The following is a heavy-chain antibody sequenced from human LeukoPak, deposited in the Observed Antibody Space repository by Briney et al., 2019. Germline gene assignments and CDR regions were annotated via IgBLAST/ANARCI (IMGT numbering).Heavy chain of an antibody. CDR3: AKDIRLPSAY. D-gene: IGHD5-12*01. CDR2: ISTSGGNM. V-gene: IGHV3-23*01. J-gene: IGHJ4*02. Sequence: PGGSLRLSCAASGFTFSSAATTWVRQAPGKGLEWVSSISTSGGNMLYAESVKGRFTISRDNSKNTLYLQMNSLRDEDTALYYCAKDIRLPSAYWGQGTLVTVSS. CDR1: GFTFSSAA.